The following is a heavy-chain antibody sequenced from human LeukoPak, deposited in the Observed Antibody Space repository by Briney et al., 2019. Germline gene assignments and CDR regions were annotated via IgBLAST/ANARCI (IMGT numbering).Heavy chain of an antibody. D-gene: IGHD4-17*01. Sequence: PGGSLRLSCAASRFTFSSYAMSWVRQAPGKGLEWVSAISGSGGSTYYADSVKGRFTISRDNSKNTLFLQMNSLRAEDTAVYYCARTDDYGDYQYYFDYWGQGTLVTVSS. CDR1: RFTFSSYA. CDR2: ISGSGGST. J-gene: IGHJ4*02. CDR3: ARTDDYGDYQYYFDY. V-gene: IGHV3-23*01.